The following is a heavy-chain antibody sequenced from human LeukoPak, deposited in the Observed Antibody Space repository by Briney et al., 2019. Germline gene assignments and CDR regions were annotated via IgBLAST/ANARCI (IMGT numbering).Heavy chain of an antibody. CDR1: GYTFTGYY. CDR2: INPNSGGT. J-gene: IGHJ4*02. CDR3: ARMTDSSSGWYGPFDY. D-gene: IGHD6-19*01. V-gene: IGHV1-2*04. Sequence: ASVKVSCKASGYTFTGYYMHWVRQAPGQGLEWMGWINPNSGGTNYAQKFQGWVTMTRDTSISTAYMELSRLRSDDTAVYYCARMTDSSSGWYGPFDYWGQGTLVTVSS.